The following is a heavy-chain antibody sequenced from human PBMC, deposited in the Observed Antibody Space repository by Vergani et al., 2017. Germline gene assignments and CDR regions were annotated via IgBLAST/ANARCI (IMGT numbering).Heavy chain of an antibody. J-gene: IGHJ3*02. CDR1: GFTFDDYA. CDR3: AKDYYDSSGYYEGAFDI. V-gene: IGHV3-9*01. Sequence: EVQLVESGGGLVQPGRSLRLSCAASGFTFDDYAMHWVRQAPGKGLEWVSGISWNSGRIGYADSVKGRFTISRDNAKNSLYLQMNRLRAEDTALYYCAKDYYDSSGYYEGAFDIWGQGTMVTVSS. D-gene: IGHD3-22*01. CDR2: ISWNSGRI.